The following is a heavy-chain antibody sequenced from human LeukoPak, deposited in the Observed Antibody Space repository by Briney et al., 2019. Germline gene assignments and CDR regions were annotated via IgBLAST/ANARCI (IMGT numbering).Heavy chain of an antibody. CDR3: ARVTVTTYPPNWGGLDY. V-gene: IGHV1-69*13. Sequence: APVKVSCNASGGTFSSYAISWVRQAPGQGLEWMGGIIPIFGTANYAQKFQGRVTITADESTSTAYMELSSLRSEDTAVYYCARVTVTTYPPNWGGLDYWGQGTLVTVSS. CDR1: GGTFSSYA. D-gene: IGHD4-17*01. J-gene: IGHJ4*02. CDR2: IIPIFGTA.